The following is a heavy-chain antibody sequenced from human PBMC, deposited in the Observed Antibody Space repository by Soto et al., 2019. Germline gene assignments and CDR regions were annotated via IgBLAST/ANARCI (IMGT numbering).Heavy chain of an antibody. CDR3: ARDRGGYGPPDV. Sequence: QVQLVESGGGLVKPGGSLRLSCAASGFSFSDSYMSWVRQAPGKGLEWVSYISGTSGYTGYADSVKGRFTISRDNAKNSLYLQINTLGVEDTALYYCARDRGGYGPPDVWGQGTTVTVSS. J-gene: IGHJ6*02. CDR1: GFSFSDSY. CDR2: ISGTSGYT. D-gene: IGHD3-10*01. V-gene: IGHV3-11*06.